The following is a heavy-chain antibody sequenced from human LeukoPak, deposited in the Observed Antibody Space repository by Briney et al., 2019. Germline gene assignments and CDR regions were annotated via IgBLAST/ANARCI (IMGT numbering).Heavy chain of an antibody. Sequence: GGSLRLSCAASGFAFASFAMDWFRQAPGKGLEWVSSLSGAGVRPYYADSVRGRFTMSKDNSKNTVVLEMSSLRDEDTAVYYCAKQGGDYGPVTNFDSWGQGTLVTVSS. CDR1: GFAFASFA. CDR2: LSGAGVRP. V-gene: IGHV3-23*01. CDR3: AKQGGDYGPVTNFDS. J-gene: IGHJ4*02. D-gene: IGHD3-10*01.